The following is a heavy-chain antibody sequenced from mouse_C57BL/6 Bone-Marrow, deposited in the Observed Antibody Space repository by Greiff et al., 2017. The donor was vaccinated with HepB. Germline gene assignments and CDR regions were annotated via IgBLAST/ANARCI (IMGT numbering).Heavy chain of an antibody. D-gene: IGHD2-1*01. CDR2: IDPSDSYT. V-gene: IGHV1-59*01. CDR1: GYTFTSYW. CDR3: DGNYLDY. Sequence: VQLQQPGAELVRPGTSVKLSCKASGYTFTSYWMHWVKQRPGQGLEWIGVIDPSDSYTNYNQKFKGKATLTVDTSSSTAYLQLSSLTSEDSAVYYCDGNYLDYWGQGTTLTVSS. J-gene: IGHJ2*01.